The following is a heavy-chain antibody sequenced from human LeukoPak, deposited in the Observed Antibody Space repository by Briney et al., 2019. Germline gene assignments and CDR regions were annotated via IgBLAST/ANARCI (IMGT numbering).Heavy chain of an antibody. V-gene: IGHV1-24*01. CDR1: GYTLTELS. CDR2: FDPEDGET. D-gene: IGHD3-3*01. J-gene: IGHJ3*02. CDR3: ATPHTIFGVVIIRRSFDAFDI. Sequence: ASVKVSCKVSGYTLTELSMHWVRQAPGKGLEWMGGFDPEDGETIYAQKFQGRVTMTEDTSTDTAYMELSSLRSEDTAVYYCATPHTIFGVVIIRRSFDAFDIWGQGTMVTASS.